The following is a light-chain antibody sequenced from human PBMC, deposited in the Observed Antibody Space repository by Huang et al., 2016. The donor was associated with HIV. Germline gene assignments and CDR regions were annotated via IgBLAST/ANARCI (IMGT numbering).Light chain of an antibody. CDR3: QKYDMAPYT. V-gene: IGKV1-27*01. CDR1: QGISYY. J-gene: IGKJ2*01. CDR2: DSS. Sequence: DIQMTQSPSSLSVSVGDRVTITCRASQGISYYLAWYQQKPGRIPKLLISDSSTLQPGVPSRFSGGGSGTDFALTISGLQPEDVATYFCQKYDMAPYTFGQGTKLDLK.